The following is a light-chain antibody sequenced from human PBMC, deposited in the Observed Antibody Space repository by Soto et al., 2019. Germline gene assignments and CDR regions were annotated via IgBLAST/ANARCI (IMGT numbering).Light chain of an antibody. CDR3: QQYNSSPLT. V-gene: IGKV1-5*03. CDR2: KAS. Sequence: DIQMTQSPSTLSASVGDRVTITCRASQRISSWLAWYQEKPGKAPNLLIYKASSLESGVPSRFSGSGSGTEFTLTISSLQPDDFATYYCQQYNSSPLTFGGGTKGEIK. CDR1: QRISSW. J-gene: IGKJ4*01.